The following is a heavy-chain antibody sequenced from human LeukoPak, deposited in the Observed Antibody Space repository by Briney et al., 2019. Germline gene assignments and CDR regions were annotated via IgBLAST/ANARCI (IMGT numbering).Heavy chain of an antibody. CDR1: GGSISSGDYY. D-gene: IGHD4-17*01. Sequence: PSETLSLTCTVSGGSISSGDYYWSWIRQPPGKGLEWIGYIYYSGSTYYNPSLKSRVTISVDTSKNQFSLKLSSVTAADTAVYYCARGTVTTYFDYWGQGTLVTVSS. CDR2: IYYSGST. J-gene: IGHJ4*02. CDR3: ARGTVTTYFDY. V-gene: IGHV4-30-4*01.